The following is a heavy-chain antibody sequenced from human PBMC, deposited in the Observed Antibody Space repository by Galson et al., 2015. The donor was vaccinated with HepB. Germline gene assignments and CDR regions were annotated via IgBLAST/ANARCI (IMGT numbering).Heavy chain of an antibody. J-gene: IGHJ4*02. CDR3: ATKAYNGDWVDY. D-gene: IGHD2-21*02. Sequence: SLRLSCAGSGLSFSNYWMTWVRQAPGKGPEWVAILGHKTDYVDSVRGRFTISGDSAKTSVYLQMSSLRAEDTAVYYCATKAYNGDWVDYWGQGTLVTVSS. V-gene: IGHV3-7*03. CDR2: LGHKT. CDR1: GLSFSNYW.